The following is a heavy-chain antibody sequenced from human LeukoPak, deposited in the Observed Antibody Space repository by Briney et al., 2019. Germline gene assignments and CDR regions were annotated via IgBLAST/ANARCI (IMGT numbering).Heavy chain of an antibody. V-gene: IGHV3-9*01. D-gene: IGHD5-24*01. CDR2: ISWNSGRI. CDR3: TRGDGYKNFDC. J-gene: IGHJ4*02. Sequence: GGSQRLSCAASGFTFDDYVMHWVRQAPGKGLEWVSGISWNSGRIGYADSVKGRFTISRDNAKNSLYLQMNSLRVEDTALYYCTRGDGYKNFDCWGQGTLVTVSS. CDR1: GFTFDDYV.